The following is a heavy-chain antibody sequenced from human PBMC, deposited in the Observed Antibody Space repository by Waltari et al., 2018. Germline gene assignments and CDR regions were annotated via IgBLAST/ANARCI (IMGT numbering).Heavy chain of an antibody. D-gene: IGHD3-22*01. CDR2: MNPNSGNT. Sequence: QVQLVQSGAEVKKPGASVKVSCKASGYTFTSYDINWVRQATGQGLEWMGWMNPNSGNTGYAQKFQGRVTMTRNTSISTAYMELSSLRSEDTAVYYCATGPYYYDSSGYYYYYGMDVWGQGTTVTVSS. J-gene: IGHJ6*02. CDR3: ATGPYYYDSSGYYYYYGMDV. CDR1: GYTFTSYD. V-gene: IGHV1-8*01.